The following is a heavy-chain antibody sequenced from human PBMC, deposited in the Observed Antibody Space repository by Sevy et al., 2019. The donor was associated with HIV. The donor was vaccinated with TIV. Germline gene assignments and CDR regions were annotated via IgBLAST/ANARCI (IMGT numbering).Heavy chain of an antibody. CDR1: GFTFSSYW. CDR2: IKQDGSEK. V-gene: IGHV3-7*01. Sequence: GGSLRLSCAASGFTFSSYWMSWVRQAPGKGLEWVANIKQDGSEKYYVDSVKGRLTISRDNAKNSLYLQMNSLRAEDTAVYYCARETPYCSGGSCYGMDVWGQGTTVTVSS. D-gene: IGHD2-15*01. CDR3: ARETPYCSGGSCYGMDV. J-gene: IGHJ6*02.